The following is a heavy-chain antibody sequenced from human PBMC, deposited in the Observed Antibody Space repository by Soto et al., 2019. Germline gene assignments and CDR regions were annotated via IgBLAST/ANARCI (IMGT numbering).Heavy chain of an antibody. CDR1: GFTFSSYA. CDR3: ARDDTPKWELPFFDY. Sequence: PGGSLRLSCAASGFTFSSYAMHWVRQAPGKGLEWVAVISYDGSNKYYADSVKGRFTISRDNSKNTLYLQMNSLRAEDTAVYYCARDDTPKWELPFFDYWGQGTLVTVSS. D-gene: IGHD1-26*01. J-gene: IGHJ4*02. V-gene: IGHV3-30-3*01. CDR2: ISYDGSNK.